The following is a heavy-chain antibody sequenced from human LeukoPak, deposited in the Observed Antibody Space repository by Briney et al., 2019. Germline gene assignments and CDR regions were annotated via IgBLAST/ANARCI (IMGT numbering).Heavy chain of an antibody. Sequence: GGSLRLSCAASGFTFSSHLMHWVRQAPGKGLVWISRISSDGTYTNYADSVRGRFTISRDNAKNSLYLQMNSLRAEDTAVYYCARPLASGYIDAFDIWGQGTMVTVSS. J-gene: IGHJ3*02. CDR3: ARPLASGYIDAFDI. CDR2: ISSDGTYT. D-gene: IGHD3-22*01. CDR1: GFTFSSHL. V-gene: IGHV3-74*01.